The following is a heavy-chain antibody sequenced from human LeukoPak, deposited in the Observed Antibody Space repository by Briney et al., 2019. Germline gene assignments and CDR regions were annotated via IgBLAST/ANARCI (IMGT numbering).Heavy chain of an antibody. V-gene: IGHV4-34*01. CDR3: ARSAATGWYGKAYYYSYMDV. D-gene: IGHD6-19*01. CDR1: GGSFSGYY. CDR2: INHSGST. Sequence: SETLSLTCAVYGGSFSGYYWSWIRQPPGKGLEWIGEINHSGSTNYNPSLKSRVTISVDTSKNQFSLKLSSVTAADTAVYYCARSAATGWYGKAYYYSYMDVWGKGTTVTVSS. J-gene: IGHJ6*03.